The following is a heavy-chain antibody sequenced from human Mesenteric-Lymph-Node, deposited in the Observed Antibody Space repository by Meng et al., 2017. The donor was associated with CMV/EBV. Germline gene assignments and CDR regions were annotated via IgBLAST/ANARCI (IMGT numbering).Heavy chain of an antibody. V-gene: IGHV3-30*02. D-gene: IGHD3-22*01. CDR2: IRYDGSNK. CDR1: EINVSSYG. Sequence: EINVSSYGMHWVRQAPGKGLEWVAFIRYDGSNKYYADSVKGRFTISRDNSKNTLYLQMNSLRAEDTAVYYCAKDRTYYYDSSGIIDYWGQGTLVTVSS. CDR3: AKDRTYYYDSSGIIDY. J-gene: IGHJ4*02.